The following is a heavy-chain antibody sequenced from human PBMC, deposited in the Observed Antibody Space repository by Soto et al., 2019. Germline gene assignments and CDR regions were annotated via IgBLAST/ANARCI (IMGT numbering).Heavy chain of an antibody. V-gene: IGHV3-48*02. J-gene: IGHJ6*01. D-gene: IGHD6-19*01. CDR3: ARDVTRTGSSGWKYYYGMDV. Sequence: WSLRLSCAASVFTLISDILNWASPAVGKGLEWVSYISSSSSTIYYADSVKGRFTISRDNAKNSLYLQMNSLRDEDTAVYYCARDVTRTGSSGWKYYYGMDVWGQGT. CDR2: ISSSSSTI. CDR1: VFTLISDI.